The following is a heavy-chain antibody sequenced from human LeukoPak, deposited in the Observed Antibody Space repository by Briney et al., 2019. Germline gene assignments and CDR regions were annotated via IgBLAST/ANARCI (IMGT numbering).Heavy chain of an antibody. V-gene: IGHV1-2*04. J-gene: IGHJ5*02. D-gene: IGHD3-3*01. CDR1: GYTFTGYY. CDR2: INPNSGGT. Sequence: ASVKVSCKASGYTFTGYYMHWVRQAPGQGLEWMGWINPNSGGTNYAQKFQGWVTMTRDTSISTAYMELSRLRSDDTAVNYCARGDTYYDFWSGYSRHFDPWGQGTLVTVSS. CDR3: ARGDTYYDFWSGYSRHFDP.